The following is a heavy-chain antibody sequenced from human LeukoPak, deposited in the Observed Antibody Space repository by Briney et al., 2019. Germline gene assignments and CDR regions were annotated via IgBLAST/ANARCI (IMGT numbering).Heavy chain of an antibody. CDR3: AILGYCSSTSCYTEGYFDY. J-gene: IGHJ4*02. CDR1: GGTFSSYA. D-gene: IGHD2-2*02. CDR2: IIPIFGTA. V-gene: IGHV1-69*05. Sequence: ASVKVSCKASGGTFSSYAISWVRQAPGQGLEWMGRIIPIFGTANYAQKFQGRVTITTDESTSTAYMELSSLRSEDTAVYYCAILGYCSSTSCYTEGYFDYWGQGTLVTVSS.